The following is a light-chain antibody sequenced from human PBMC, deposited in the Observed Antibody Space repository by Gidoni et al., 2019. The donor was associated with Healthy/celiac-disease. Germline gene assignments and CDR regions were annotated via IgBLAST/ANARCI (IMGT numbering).Light chain of an antibody. CDR1: QSVLYSSNNKNY. CDR2: WAS. J-gene: IGKJ4*01. Sequence: DIVMTQSPDSLAVSLGERATINCKSSQSVLYSSNNKNYLAWYHQKPGQPPKLLIYWASTRESGVPDRFCGSGSGTDFTLTISSLQAEDVSVYYCQQYYSTPLTFGGXTKVEIK. V-gene: IGKV4-1*01. CDR3: QQYYSTPLT.